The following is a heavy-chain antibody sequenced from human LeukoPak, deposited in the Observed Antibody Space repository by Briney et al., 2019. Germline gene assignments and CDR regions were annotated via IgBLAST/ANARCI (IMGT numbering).Heavy chain of an antibody. V-gene: IGHV4-34*01. D-gene: IGHD6-19*01. CDR2: INHSGST. CDR3: ASLIAVAGQYYFDY. Sequence: PSETLSLTCAVYGGSFSGYYWSWIRQPPGKGLEWIGEINHSGSTNYNPPLKSRVTISVDTSKNQFSLKLSSVTAADTAVYYCASLIAVAGQYYFDYWGQGTLVTVSS. J-gene: IGHJ4*02. CDR1: GGSFSGYY.